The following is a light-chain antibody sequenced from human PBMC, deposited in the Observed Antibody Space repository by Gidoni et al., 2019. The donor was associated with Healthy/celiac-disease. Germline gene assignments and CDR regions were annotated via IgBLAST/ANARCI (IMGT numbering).Light chain of an antibody. V-gene: IGLV1-40*01. Sequence: QSVLTQPPSVSGAPGQRVTISCTGSRSNIGAGYDVHWYQQLPGTAPKLPIYGNSNRPSGVPDRFSGSKSGTSASLAITGLQAEDEADYYCQSYDSSLSGSRVFGTGTKVTVL. J-gene: IGLJ1*01. CDR3: QSYDSSLSGSRV. CDR2: GNS. CDR1: RSNIGAGYD.